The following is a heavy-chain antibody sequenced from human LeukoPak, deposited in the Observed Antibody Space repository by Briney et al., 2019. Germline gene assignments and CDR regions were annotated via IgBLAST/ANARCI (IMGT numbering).Heavy chain of an antibody. V-gene: IGHV1-18*01. CDR1: GYTLTSYG. CDR2: ISAYNGNT. Sequence: ASVKVSCKASGYTLTSYGISWVRQAPGQGLEWMGWISAYNGNTNYAQKLQGRVTMTTDTSTSTAYMELRSLRSDDTAVYYCARGGGGYCSSTSCYSPDSWGQGTLVTVST. D-gene: IGHD2-2*01. CDR3: ARGGGGYCSSTSCYSPDS. J-gene: IGHJ5*01.